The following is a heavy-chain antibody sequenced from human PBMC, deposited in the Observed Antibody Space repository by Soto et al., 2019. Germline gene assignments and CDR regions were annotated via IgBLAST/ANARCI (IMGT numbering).Heavy chain of an antibody. CDR3: VRYCSTTKCPFDY. CDR1: GGSISSTGSY. Sequence: SETLSLTCTVSGGSISSTGSYWGWIRQPPGKGLKWIGYLYYTGNTYFNPSLKSRVTLSVDTSKNQFSQNLSSVTAADTAVYYCVRYCSTTKCPFDYWGQGTLVTVSS. J-gene: IGHJ4*02. D-gene: IGHD2-2*01. V-gene: IGHV4-30-4*01. CDR2: LYYTGNT.